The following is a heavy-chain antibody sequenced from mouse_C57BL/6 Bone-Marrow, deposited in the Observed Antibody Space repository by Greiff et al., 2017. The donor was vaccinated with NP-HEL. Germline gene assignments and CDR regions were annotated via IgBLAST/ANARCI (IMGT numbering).Heavy chain of an antibody. CDR3: ARGLGRDY. Sequence: EVQRVESGGGLVKPGGSLKLSCAASGFTFSSYAMSWVRQTPEKRLEWVATISDGGSYTYYPDNVKGRFTISRDNAKNNLYLQMSHLKSEDTAMYYCARGLGRDYWGQGTTLTVSS. D-gene: IGHD4-1*01. V-gene: IGHV5-4*01. CDR2: ISDGGSYT. J-gene: IGHJ2*01. CDR1: GFTFSSYA.